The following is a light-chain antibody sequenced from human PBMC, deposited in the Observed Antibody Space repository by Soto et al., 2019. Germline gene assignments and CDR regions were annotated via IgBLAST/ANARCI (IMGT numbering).Light chain of an antibody. CDR3: QQYGTSPWT. Sequence: EIVLTQSPGTLSLSPGERATLSCRASQSVRSSYLAWYQQRPGQAPRLLLYGASSRATGISDRFSGSGSGTDFTLTISRLEPEDFAVYYCQQYGTSPWTFGQGTKGEIK. V-gene: IGKV3-20*01. CDR1: QSVRSSY. J-gene: IGKJ1*01. CDR2: GAS.